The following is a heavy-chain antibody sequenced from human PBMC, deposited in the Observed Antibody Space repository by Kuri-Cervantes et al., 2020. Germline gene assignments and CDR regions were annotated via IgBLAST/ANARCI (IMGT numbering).Heavy chain of an antibody. D-gene: IGHD2-2*01. Sequence: ASVKVSCKASGYTFTSYYMHWVRQAPGQGLEWMGIINPSGGSTSYAQKFQGRVTMTRDTSTSTVYMELSSLRSEDTAVYYCASCSSTSCYGDAFDIWGQGTTVTVSS. J-gene: IGHJ3*02. V-gene: IGHV1-46*01. CDR1: GYTFTSYY. CDR2: INPSGGST. CDR3: ASCSSTSCYGDAFDI.